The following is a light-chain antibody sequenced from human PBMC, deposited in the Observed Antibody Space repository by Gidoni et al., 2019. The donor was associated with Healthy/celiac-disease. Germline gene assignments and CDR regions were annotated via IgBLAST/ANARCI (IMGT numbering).Light chain of an antibody. J-gene: IGKJ1*01. CDR2: AAS. Sequence: DIQMTQSPSSLSASVGDRVTITCRASQSISSYLNWYQQKPGKAPKLLIYAASSLQSGVPSRFSGSGSGTDFTLNSSSLQPEDVATYYWQQSYSTVWTFGQGTKVEIK. CDR3: QQSYSTVWT. CDR1: QSISSY. V-gene: IGKV1-39*01.